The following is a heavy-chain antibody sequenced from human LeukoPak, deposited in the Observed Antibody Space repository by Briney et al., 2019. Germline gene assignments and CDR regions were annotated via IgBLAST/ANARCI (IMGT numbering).Heavy chain of an antibody. V-gene: IGHV4-59*01. CDR3: AIRLGIVGATAAFDI. CDR2: IYYSGST. CDR1: GGSISSYY. J-gene: IGHJ3*02. D-gene: IGHD1-26*01. Sequence: SETLSLTCTVSGGSISSYYWSWIRQPPGKGLEWIGYIYYSGSTNYIPSLKSRVTISVDTSKNQFSLKLSSVTAADTAVYYCAIRLGIVGATAAFDIWGQGTMVTVSS.